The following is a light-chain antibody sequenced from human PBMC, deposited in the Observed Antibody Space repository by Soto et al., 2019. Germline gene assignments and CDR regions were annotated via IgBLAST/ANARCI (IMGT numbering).Light chain of an antibody. CDR1: LSVSSNY. J-gene: IGKJ5*01. CDR3: QQSGST. Sequence: IVLTQSPGTLPLSPWVRATLSCRASLSVSSNYLAWYQQRSGQAPRVLIYCTSTRATGIPDRFSGSGSGTDFTLTISRLEPEDFAVYYCQQSGSTFGQGTRLEIK. V-gene: IGKV3-20*01. CDR2: CTS.